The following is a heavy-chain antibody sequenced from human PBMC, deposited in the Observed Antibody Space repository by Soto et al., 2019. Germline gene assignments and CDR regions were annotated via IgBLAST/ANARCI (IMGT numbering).Heavy chain of an antibody. CDR2: ISGSGGST. V-gene: IGHV3-23*01. CDR3: AKERTGHNDY. CDR1: GFTFSSYA. J-gene: IGHJ4*02. Sequence: GESLKISCAASGFTFSSYAMRWVRQAPGKGLEWVSAISGSGGSTYYADSVKGRFTISRDNSKNTLYLQMNSLRAEDTAVYYCAKERTGHNDYWGQGTLVTVSS. D-gene: IGHD2-8*02.